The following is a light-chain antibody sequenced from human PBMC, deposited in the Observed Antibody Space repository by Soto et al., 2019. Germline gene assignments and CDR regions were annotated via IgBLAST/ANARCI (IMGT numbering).Light chain of an antibody. CDR2: GAL. CDR3: QEYSSHSWT. V-gene: IGKV3-20*01. CDR1: QSVSTSY. J-gene: IGKJ1*01. Sequence: LTQPPLDLALSPGEVATLSCRASQSVSTSYLAWYQQKYGQSPRLLIYGALYSAPGIPDRLSGSGSGTDFTLTISVLQADDVENYYRQEYSSHSWTFGEGGKV.